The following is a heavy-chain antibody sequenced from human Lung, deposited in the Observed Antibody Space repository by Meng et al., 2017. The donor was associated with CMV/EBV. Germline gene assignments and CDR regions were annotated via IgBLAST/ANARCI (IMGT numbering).Heavy chain of an antibody. D-gene: IGHD2-15*01. CDR3: ARGYCSGGSCPVFDP. Sequence: GEVKKPGASGKVSGKASGYTLTSYDINWVRQATGQGLEWMGWMNPNSGNTGYAQKFQGRVTMTRNTSISTAYTELSSLRSEDTAVYYCARGYCSGGSCPVFDPWGQGTLVTVSS. CDR2: MNPNSGNT. J-gene: IGHJ5*02. V-gene: IGHV1-8*01. CDR1: GYTLTSYD.